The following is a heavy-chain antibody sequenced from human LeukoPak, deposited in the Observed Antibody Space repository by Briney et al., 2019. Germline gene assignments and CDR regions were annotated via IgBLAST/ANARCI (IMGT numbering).Heavy chain of an antibody. Sequence: SETLSLTCAVSGYSISSGYYWGWIRQPPGKGLEWIGSIYHSGSTYYNPSLKGRVTISVDTSKNQFSLKLSSVTAADTAVYYCASKRLASDAFDIWGQGTMVTVSS. J-gene: IGHJ3*02. CDR2: IYHSGST. D-gene: IGHD1-26*01. CDR1: GYSISSGYY. CDR3: ASKRLASDAFDI. V-gene: IGHV4-38-2*01.